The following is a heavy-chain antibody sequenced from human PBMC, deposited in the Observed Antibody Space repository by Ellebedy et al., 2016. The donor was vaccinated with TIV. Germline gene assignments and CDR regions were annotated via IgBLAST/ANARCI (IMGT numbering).Heavy chain of an antibody. D-gene: IGHD6-19*01. Sequence: PGGSLRLSCAASGFPFRYYAMTWVRQAPGKGLEWVSAISGSGDSPHYADSVKGRFTISRDTSKNTLYLKMNSLRAEDTAVYYCAKDRFSSAWYGGYFDYWGQGTLVTVSS. CDR1: GFPFRYYA. CDR2: ISGSGDSP. V-gene: IGHV3-23*01. J-gene: IGHJ4*02. CDR3: AKDRFSSAWYGGYFDY.